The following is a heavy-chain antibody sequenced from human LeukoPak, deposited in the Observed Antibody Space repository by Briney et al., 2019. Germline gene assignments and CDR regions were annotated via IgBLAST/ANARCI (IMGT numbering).Heavy chain of an antibody. D-gene: IGHD2-15*01. J-gene: IGHJ4*02. CDR1: GFTFSSYG. Sequence: GRSLRLSCAASGFTFSSYGMHWVRQAPGKGLEWVAVVSSAGSTKYYADSVKGRFTISRDNSKKTLDLQMNNLRAEDTAVYYCARRGSRGNYFDYWGQGTLVTVSS. CDR2: VSSAGSTK. V-gene: IGHV3-30*03. CDR3: ARRGSRGNYFDY.